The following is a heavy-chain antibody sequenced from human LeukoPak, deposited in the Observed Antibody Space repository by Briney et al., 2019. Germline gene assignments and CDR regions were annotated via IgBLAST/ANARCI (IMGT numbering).Heavy chain of an antibody. J-gene: IGHJ4*02. D-gene: IGHD1-26*01. CDR1: GFTFSSYG. Sequence: GGSLRLSCAASGFTFSSYGMHWVRQAPGKGLEWVAVISYDGSNEYYADSVKGRFTISRDNSKNTLYLQMNSLRAEDTAVYYCAKDRYSGSYSYYFDYWGQGTLVTVSS. CDR3: AKDRYSGSYSYYFDY. CDR2: ISYDGSNE. V-gene: IGHV3-30*18.